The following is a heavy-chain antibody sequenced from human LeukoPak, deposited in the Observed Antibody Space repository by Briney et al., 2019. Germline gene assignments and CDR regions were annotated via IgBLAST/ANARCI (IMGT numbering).Heavy chain of an antibody. CDR1: GGSISSYY. CDR2: IYYSGST. D-gene: IGHD3-3*01. Sequence: SETLSLTCTVSGGSISSYYWSWIRQPPGKGLEWIGYIYYSGSTNYNPSLKSRVTISVDTSKNQFSLKLSSVTAADTAVYYCARVNYDFWSGYLYYYYMDVWGKGTTVTVSS. V-gene: IGHV4-59*01. CDR3: ARVNYDFWSGYLYYYYMDV. J-gene: IGHJ6*03.